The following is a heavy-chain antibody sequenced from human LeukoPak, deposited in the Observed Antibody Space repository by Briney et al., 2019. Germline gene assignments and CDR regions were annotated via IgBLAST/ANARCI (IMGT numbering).Heavy chain of an antibody. Sequence: GASVKVSCKASGYTFTGYYMQWVRQAPGQGLEWMGWINPNSVGTNYAQKFQGRITMTRDTSISTAYMELNRLTSDDTAVYYCASVRSSASYHDAFDYWGQGTQVTVSS. V-gene: IGHV1-2*02. D-gene: IGHD3-22*01. CDR2: INPNSVGT. CDR1: GYTFTGYY. J-gene: IGHJ4*02. CDR3: ASVRSSASYHDAFDY.